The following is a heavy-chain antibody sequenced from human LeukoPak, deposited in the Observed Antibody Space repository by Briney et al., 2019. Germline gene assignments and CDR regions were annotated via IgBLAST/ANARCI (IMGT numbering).Heavy chain of an antibody. CDR1: GGYINSYY. J-gene: IGHJ3*02. Sequence: SATLSLTCAVSGGYINSYYRSWIRQPAGKGPEWIGRIYSLGITNYNPSLKSSVTMSVGTSKNQFSLRLTSVTAADTAVYYCARGPTTVFAFDIWGQGTMVTVSS. V-gene: IGHV4-4*07. CDR2: IYSLGIT. CDR3: ARGPTTVFAFDI. D-gene: IGHD4-17*01.